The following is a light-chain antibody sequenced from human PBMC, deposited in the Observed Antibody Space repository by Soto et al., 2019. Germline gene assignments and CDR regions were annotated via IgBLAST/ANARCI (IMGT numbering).Light chain of an antibody. Sequence: QSVLTQPRSVSGSPGQSVTISCTGTSGDVGGYNYVSWYQQHPGKAPKLMIYDVSKRPSGVPDRFSGSKSGNTASLTISGLQAEDEADYYCCSYAGSYKVFGTGTKVTVL. J-gene: IGLJ1*01. CDR1: SGDVGGYNY. V-gene: IGLV2-11*01. CDR2: DVS. CDR3: CSYAGSYKV.